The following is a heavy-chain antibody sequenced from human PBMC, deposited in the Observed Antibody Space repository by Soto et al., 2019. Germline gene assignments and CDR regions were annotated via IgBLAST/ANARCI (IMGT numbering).Heavy chain of an antibody. V-gene: IGHV1-2*04. J-gene: IGHJ6*02. Sequence: ASVKVSCKASGYTFTGYYIHWVRQAPGQGLEWMGWINPNSGGTNYAQKFQGWVTMTRDTSISTAYMELSRLRSDDTAVYYCARDLITGTGNYGMDVWGQGTTVTVSS. CDR2: INPNSGGT. D-gene: IGHD3-10*01. CDR1: GYTFTGYY. CDR3: ARDLITGTGNYGMDV.